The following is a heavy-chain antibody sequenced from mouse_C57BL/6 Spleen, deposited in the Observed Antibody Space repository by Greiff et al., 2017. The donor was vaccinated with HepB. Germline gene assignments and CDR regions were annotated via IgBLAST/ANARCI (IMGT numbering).Heavy chain of an antibody. CDR3: ARKRAVGCAMDY. J-gene: IGHJ4*01. D-gene: IGHD1-1*01. V-gene: IGHV8-12*01. Sequence: QVTLKVSGPGILQSSQTLSLTCSSSGFSLSTSGMGVSWIRQPSGKGLEWLEHIYWDDAKRYNPSLESRLTIAKDTSRNQTLLKITSVDTADTVTYYCARKRAVGCAMDYWGQGTSVTVSS. CDR2: IYWDDAK. CDR1: GFSLSTSGMG.